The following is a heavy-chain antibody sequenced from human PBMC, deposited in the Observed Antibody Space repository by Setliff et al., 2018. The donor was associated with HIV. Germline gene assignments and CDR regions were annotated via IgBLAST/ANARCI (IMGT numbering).Heavy chain of an antibody. J-gene: IGHJ4*02. Sequence: GGSLRLSCVVSGFTFDDYGMSWVRQTLGAGLEWLSDINWSGSTTGYADSVKGRFTISRDNAKNTVYLQINSLRVEDTALYYCVRDRMEYSVGYYFDSWGQGTLVTSPQ. V-gene: IGHV3-20*04. D-gene: IGHD4-4*01. CDR3: VRDRMEYSVGYYFDS. CDR2: INWSGSTT. CDR1: GFTFDDYG.